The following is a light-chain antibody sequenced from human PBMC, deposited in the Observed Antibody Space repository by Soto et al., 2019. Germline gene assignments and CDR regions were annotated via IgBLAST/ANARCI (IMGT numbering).Light chain of an antibody. Sequence: QSVLTQPASVSGARGQSITIACTGTSSDVGGYNYVSWYQHHPGKAPKLIIYDVTNRPSGVSNPFSGSKSGNTASLTISGLQPEDEADYYCSSYTTSNTRQIVFGTGTKVPVL. CDR2: DVT. J-gene: IGLJ1*01. CDR3: SSYTTSNTRQIV. V-gene: IGLV2-14*03. CDR1: SSDVGGYNY.